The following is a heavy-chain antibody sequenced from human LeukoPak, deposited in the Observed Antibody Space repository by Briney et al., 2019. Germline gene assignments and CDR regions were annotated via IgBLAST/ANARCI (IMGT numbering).Heavy chain of an antibody. V-gene: IGHV1-18*01. CDR3: ARDVRRIAVAGTGFDY. CDR1: GYTFTSYG. J-gene: IGHJ4*02. Sequence: PEASVKVSCKASGYTFTSYGISWVRQAPGQGLEWMGWISAYNGNTNYAQKLQGRVTMTTDTSTSTAYMELRSLRSDDTAVYYCARDVRRIAVAGTGFDYWGQGTLVTVSS. D-gene: IGHD6-19*01. CDR2: ISAYNGNT.